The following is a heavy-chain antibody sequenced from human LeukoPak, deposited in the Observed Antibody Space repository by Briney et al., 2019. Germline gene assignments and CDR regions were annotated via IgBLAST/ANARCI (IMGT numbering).Heavy chain of an antibody. V-gene: IGHV1-69-2*01. J-gene: IGHJ3*02. Sequence: GASVKVSCKASGYTFTDYYMHWVQQAPGKGLEWMGRVDPEDGETIYAEKFQGRVTITADTSTDTAYMELSSLRSEDTAVYYCATDRGMYYYDSSGYIWGQGTMVTVSS. CDR2: VDPEDGET. CDR3: ATDRGMYYYDSSGYI. D-gene: IGHD3-22*01. CDR1: GYTFTDYY.